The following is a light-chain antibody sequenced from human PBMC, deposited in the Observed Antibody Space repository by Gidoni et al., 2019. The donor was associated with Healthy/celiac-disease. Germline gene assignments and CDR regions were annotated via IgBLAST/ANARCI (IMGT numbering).Light chain of an antibody. V-gene: IGKV1-39*01. CDR2: AAS. Sequence: DIQMTQSPSSLSASVGDRVIITCRASQSISSYLNWYQQKPGKAPKLLIYAASSLQSGVPSRFSGSGSGTDFTLTISSLQPEDFATYYCQQSYSTSFGPGTKVDIK. J-gene: IGKJ3*01. CDR1: QSISSY. CDR3: QQSYSTS.